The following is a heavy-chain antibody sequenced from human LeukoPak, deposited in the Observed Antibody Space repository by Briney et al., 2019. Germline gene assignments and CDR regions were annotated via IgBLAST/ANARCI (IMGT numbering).Heavy chain of an antibody. V-gene: IGHV1-8*03. CDR1: GYTFTRYD. Sequence: ASVKVSCKASGYTFTRYDITWVRQATGQGLGWMGWINPNSGNTGYAQKFQGRVTITRNSSISTAYMEVSSLRSEDTAVYYCARVGCSDTSCYNYYYYYMDVWGKGTTVTVSS. J-gene: IGHJ6*03. CDR3: ARVGCSDTSCYNYYYYYMDV. D-gene: IGHD2-2*02. CDR2: INPNSGNT.